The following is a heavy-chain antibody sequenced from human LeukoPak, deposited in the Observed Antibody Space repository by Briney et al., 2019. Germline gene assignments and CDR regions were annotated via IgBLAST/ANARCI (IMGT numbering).Heavy chain of an antibody. CDR2: ISGSGGST. Sequence: PGGSLRLSCAASGFTFNNYAMSWVRQAPGKGPEWLSAISGSGGSTYYADSVKGRFTISRDNAKNSLYLQMNSLRAEDTAVYYCARDQYWGQGTLVTVSS. CDR1: GFTFNNYA. V-gene: IGHV3-23*01. J-gene: IGHJ4*02. CDR3: ARDQY.